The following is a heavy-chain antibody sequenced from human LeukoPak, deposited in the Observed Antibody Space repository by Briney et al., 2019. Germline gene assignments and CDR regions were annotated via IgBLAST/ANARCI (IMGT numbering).Heavy chain of an antibody. J-gene: IGHJ4*02. Sequence: SETLSLTCTVSGGSISSGSYYWSWIRQPAGKGLEWIGRIYTSGSTNYNPSLKSRVTISVDTSKNQFSLELSSVTAADTAVYYCASGSSMGYWGQGTLVTVSS. V-gene: IGHV4-61*02. CDR3: ASGSSMGY. CDR1: GGSISSGSYY. D-gene: IGHD2-2*01. CDR2: IYTSGST.